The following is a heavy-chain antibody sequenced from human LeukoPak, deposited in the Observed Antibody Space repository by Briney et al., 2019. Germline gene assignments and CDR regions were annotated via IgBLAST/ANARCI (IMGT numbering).Heavy chain of an antibody. CDR1: GGSIGSYY. D-gene: IGHD3-10*01. V-gene: IGHV4-59*08. CDR3: ARLYLSYGSGSYYNWFDP. Sequence: SETLSLTCTVSGGSIGSYYWSWIRQPPGKGLEWIGYIYYSGSTNYNPSLKSRVTISVDTSKNQFSLKLSSVTAADTAVYYCARLYLSYGSGSYYNWFDPWGQGTLVTVSS. J-gene: IGHJ5*02. CDR2: IYYSGST.